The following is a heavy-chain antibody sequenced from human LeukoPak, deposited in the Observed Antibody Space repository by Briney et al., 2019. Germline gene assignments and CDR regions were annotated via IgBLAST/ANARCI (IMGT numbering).Heavy chain of an antibody. CDR1: GFTFSDYY. CDR2: ISSSGSTI. CDR3: ARASGIAVAGTWYFDL. Sequence: GGSLRLSCAASGFTFSDYYMSWIRQAPGKGLEWVSYISSSGSTIYYADSVKGRFTISRDNAKNSLYLQMNSLRAEDTAVYYCARASGIAVAGTWYFDLWGRGTLVTVSS. V-gene: IGHV3-11*04. J-gene: IGHJ2*01. D-gene: IGHD6-19*01.